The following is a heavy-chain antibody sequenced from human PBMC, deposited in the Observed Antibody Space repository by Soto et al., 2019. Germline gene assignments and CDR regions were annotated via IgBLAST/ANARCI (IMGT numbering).Heavy chain of an antibody. D-gene: IGHD2-15*01. J-gene: IGHJ3*02. V-gene: IGHV1-69*01. CDR1: GGTFSSYA. CDR2: IIPIFGTA. CDR3: ASGWGGYCSGGSCPSAFDI. Sequence: QVQLVQSGAEVKKPGSSVKVSCKASGGTFSSYAISWVRQAPGQGLEWMGGIIPIFGTANYAQKFQGRVTITADEYTRTAYMELSSLRSEDTAVYYCASGWGGYCSGGSCPSAFDIWGQGTMVTVSA.